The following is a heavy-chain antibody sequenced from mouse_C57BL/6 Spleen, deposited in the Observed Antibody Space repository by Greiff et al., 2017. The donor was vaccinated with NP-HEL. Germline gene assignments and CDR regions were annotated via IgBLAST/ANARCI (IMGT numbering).Heavy chain of an antibody. CDR2: INPYNGGT. CDR3: ARGRGSPFDY. V-gene: IGHV1-19*01. D-gene: IGHD1-1*02. J-gene: IGHJ2*01. Sequence: VQLQQSGPVLVKPGASVKMSCKASGYTFTDYYMNWVKQSHGKSLEWIGVINPYNGGTSYNQKFKGKATLTVDKSSSTAYMELNSLTSEDSAVYYCARGRGSPFDYWGQGTTLTVSS. CDR1: GYTFTDYY.